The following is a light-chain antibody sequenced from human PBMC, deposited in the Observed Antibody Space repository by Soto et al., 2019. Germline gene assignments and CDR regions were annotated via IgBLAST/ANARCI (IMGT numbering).Light chain of an antibody. V-gene: IGKV1-5*03. CDR3: QQYNNSPWT. CDR1: QSISSW. CDR2: KAS. Sequence: DIQMTQSPSTLSASVGDRVTITCRASQSISSWLAWYQQKPGKAPKLLIYKASSLESGVPSSFSGSGSGTEFTLTISSLQPDDFATYYCQQYNNSPWTFGQGTKVEIK. J-gene: IGKJ1*01.